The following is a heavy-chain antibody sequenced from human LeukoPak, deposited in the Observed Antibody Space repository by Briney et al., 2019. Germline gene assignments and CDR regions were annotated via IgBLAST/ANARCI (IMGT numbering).Heavy chain of an antibody. CDR3: TRQVAGNNAFDI. CDR2: IRSNSNSYAT. Sequence: PGGSLRLSCAAAGITFSGSAMHWVRQASGKGLEWVGRIRSNSNSYATAYAASVKGRSTISRDDSKYTQYLQMNSLKTDDTAVYYCTRQVAGNNAFDIWGQGTMVTVSS. CDR1: GITFSGSA. D-gene: IGHD6-19*01. V-gene: IGHV3-73*01. J-gene: IGHJ3*02.